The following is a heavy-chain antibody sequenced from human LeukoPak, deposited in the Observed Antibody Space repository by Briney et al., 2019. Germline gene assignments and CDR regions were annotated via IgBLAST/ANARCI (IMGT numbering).Heavy chain of an antibody. CDR1: GYTFTVNY. CDR2: MNPNSGVT. J-gene: IGHJ4*02. Sequence: ASVKVSCKPSGYTFTVNYLHWVRQAPGQGLEWVGWMNPNSGVTVYAQNLQGRVTMTRDTSISTAYMELSSLTSDDTAVYYCTRGVGTSWFDYWGQGSLVTVSS. D-gene: IGHD2-2*01. CDR3: TRGVGTSWFDY. V-gene: IGHV1-2*02.